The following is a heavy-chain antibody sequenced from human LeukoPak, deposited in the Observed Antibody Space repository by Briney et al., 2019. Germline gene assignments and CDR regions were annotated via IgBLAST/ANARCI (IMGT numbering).Heavy chain of an antibody. J-gene: IGHJ4*02. CDR1: GFIFSDHA. D-gene: IGHD5/OR15-5a*01. CDR2: IGSDGTKQ. CDR3: ARQMTSTRLFDS. V-gene: IGHV3-30*04. Sequence: GGSLRLSCVASGFIFSDHAFHWVCQSPDKGLEWVALIGSDGTKQYYADSVQGRFTVSRENSKNTLFLQMNTVRADDTAVYFCARQMTSTRLFDSWGQGTLVTVFS.